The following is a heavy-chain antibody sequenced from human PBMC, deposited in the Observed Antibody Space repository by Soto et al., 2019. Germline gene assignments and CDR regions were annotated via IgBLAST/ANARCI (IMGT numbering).Heavy chain of an antibody. CDR3: ARYPTGYCSSARCYLYGMDV. V-gene: IGHV4-30-4*01. CDR1: GGSISSGVYY. CDR2: IYYSGST. J-gene: IGHJ6*02. D-gene: IGHD2-2*01. Sequence: SETVSLTCTVSGGSISSGVYYWSWIRQPPGKGLEWIGYIYYSGSTFYNPSLKSRVTISVDTSKNQFSLKLSSVTAADTAVYYCARYPTGYCSSARCYLYGMDVWGQGTTVTVSS.